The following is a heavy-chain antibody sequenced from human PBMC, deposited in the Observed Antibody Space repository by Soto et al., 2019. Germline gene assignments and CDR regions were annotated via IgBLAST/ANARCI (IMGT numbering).Heavy chain of an antibody. CDR1: GFTFSDYW. CDR2: INQGGSDK. D-gene: IGHD3-9*01. CDR3: ARGHFYHIL. J-gene: IGHJ4*02. Sequence: PGGSLRLSCAVSGFTFSDYWMSWVRQAPGKGLEWVASINQGGSDKTYMDSVKGRFTISRDNAKNSLCLQMNSLRAEDTAVYYCARGHFYHILWGQGTLVTVSS. V-gene: IGHV3-7*01.